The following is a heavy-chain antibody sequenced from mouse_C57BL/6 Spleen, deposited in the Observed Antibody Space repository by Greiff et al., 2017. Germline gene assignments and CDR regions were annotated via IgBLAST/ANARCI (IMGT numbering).Heavy chain of an antibody. V-gene: IGHV3-6*01. CDR1: GYSITSGYY. Sequence: DVKLQESGPGLVKPSQSLSLTCSVTGYSITSGYYWNWIRQFPGNKLEWMGYISYDGSNNYNPSLKNRISITRDTSKNQFFLKLNSVTTEDTATYYCARGNYGSRYYFDYWGQGTTLTVSS. CDR3: ARGNYGSRYYFDY. CDR2: ISYDGSN. J-gene: IGHJ2*01. D-gene: IGHD1-1*01.